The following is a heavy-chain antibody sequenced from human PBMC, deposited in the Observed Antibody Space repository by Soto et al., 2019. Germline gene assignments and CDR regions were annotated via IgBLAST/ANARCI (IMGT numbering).Heavy chain of an antibody. Sequence: PSETLSLTCAVYGGSFSGYYWSWIRQPPGKGLEWIGEINHSGSTNYNPSLKSRVTISVDTSKNQFSLKLGSVTAADTAVYYCARGSNYDYIWGSYRYFDYWGQGTLVTVSS. CDR2: INHSGST. V-gene: IGHV4-34*01. CDR1: GGSFSGYY. J-gene: IGHJ4*02. CDR3: ARGSNYDYIWGSYRYFDY. D-gene: IGHD3-16*02.